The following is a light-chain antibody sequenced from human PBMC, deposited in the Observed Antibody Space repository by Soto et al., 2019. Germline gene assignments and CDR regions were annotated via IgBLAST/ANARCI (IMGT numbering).Light chain of an antibody. J-gene: IGLJ2*01. Sequence: QSVLTQPASVSGSPGQSITISCTGTSSDVGGYNYVSWYQQHPGKAPKLMIYDVSNRPSGVSNRFSCSKSGNTASLTISGLQAEDEADYYCSSYTSSSTVVFGGGTKVTVL. CDR3: SSYTSSSTVV. CDR1: SSDVGGYNY. V-gene: IGLV2-14*01. CDR2: DVS.